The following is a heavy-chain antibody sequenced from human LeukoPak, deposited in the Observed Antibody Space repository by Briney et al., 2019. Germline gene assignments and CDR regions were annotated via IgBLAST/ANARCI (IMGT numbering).Heavy chain of an antibody. CDR2: IGTSSSYI. V-gene: IGHV3-21*01. J-gene: IGHJ6*04. CDR1: GFTFSSYS. Sequence: PGGSLRLSCAASGFTFSSYSMNWVRQAPGKGLEWVSSIGTSSSYIYYADSLKGRFTISRDNAKNSLYLQMNSLRAEDTAVYYCAELGITMIGGVWGKGTTVTISS. CDR3: AELGITMIGGV. D-gene: IGHD3-10*02.